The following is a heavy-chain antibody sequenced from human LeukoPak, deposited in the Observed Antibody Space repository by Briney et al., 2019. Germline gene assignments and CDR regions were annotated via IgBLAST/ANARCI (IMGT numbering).Heavy chain of an antibody. CDR2: ISGSGSTI. Sequence: GGSLRLSCAASGFTVSSNYMSWVRRAPGKGLEWVSYISGSGSTIYYADSVKGRFTISRDNAKNSLYLQMNSLRAEDTAVYYCARSSQLIPPHFDYWGQGTLVTVSS. D-gene: IGHD6-13*01. J-gene: IGHJ4*02. V-gene: IGHV3-11*04. CDR3: ARSSQLIPPHFDY. CDR1: GFTVSSNY.